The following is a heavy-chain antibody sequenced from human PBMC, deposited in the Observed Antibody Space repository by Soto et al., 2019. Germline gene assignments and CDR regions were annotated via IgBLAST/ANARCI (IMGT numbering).Heavy chain of an antibody. V-gene: IGHV3-74*01. CDR1: GFTFSSYW. Sequence: EVQLVESGGGLVQPGGSLRLSCEASGFTFSSYWMHWVRQAPGKGLVWVSRINSDGSSTSYADSVKGRFTISRDNAKNTLYLQMNSLRAEDTAVYYCARDPVVRGGHNNWFDPWGQGTLVTVSS. D-gene: IGHD3-10*01. J-gene: IGHJ5*02. CDR2: INSDGSST. CDR3: ARDPVVRGGHNNWFDP.